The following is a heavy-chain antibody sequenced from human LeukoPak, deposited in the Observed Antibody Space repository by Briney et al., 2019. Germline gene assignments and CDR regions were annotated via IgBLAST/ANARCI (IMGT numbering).Heavy chain of an antibody. V-gene: IGHV1-18*01. J-gene: IGHJ4*02. Sequence: KFQGRVTMTTDTSTSTAYMELRSLRSDDTAVYYCARGGRYPQFSPADYWGQGTLVTVSS. D-gene: IGHD3-16*01. CDR3: ARGGRYPQFSPADY.